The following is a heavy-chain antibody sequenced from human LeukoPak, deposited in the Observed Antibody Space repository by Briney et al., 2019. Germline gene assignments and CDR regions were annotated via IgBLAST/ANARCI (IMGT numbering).Heavy chain of an antibody. D-gene: IGHD3-10*01. CDR2: IYYSGST. Sequence: SETLSLTCTVSGGSISSSSYYWGWIRQPPGKGLEWIGSIYYSGSTYYNPSLKSRVTISVDTSKNQFSLKLSSVTAADTAVYYCAREDGELSGGFDPWGQGTLVTVSS. CDR3: AREDGELSGGFDP. J-gene: IGHJ5*02. CDR1: GGSISSSSYY. V-gene: IGHV4-39*02.